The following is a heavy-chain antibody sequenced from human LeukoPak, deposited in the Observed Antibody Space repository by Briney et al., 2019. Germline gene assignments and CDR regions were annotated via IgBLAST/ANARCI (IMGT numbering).Heavy chain of an antibody. D-gene: IGHD3-22*01. CDR2: IIPIFGTA. Sequence: SVKVSCKASGGTFSSYAISWVRQAPGQGLEWMGGIIPIFGTANYAQRFQGGVTITADESTSTAYMELSSLRSEDTAVYYCARGDHRKYYYDSSGYYYPYFDYWGQGTLVTVSS. CDR1: GGTFSSYA. CDR3: ARGDHRKYYYDSSGYYYPYFDY. V-gene: IGHV1-69*13. J-gene: IGHJ4*02.